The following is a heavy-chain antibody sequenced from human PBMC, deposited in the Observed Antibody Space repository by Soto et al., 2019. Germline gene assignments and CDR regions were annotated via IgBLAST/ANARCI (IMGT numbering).Heavy chain of an antibody. CDR3: ARDQYSSGWYHYYYYVMDV. CDR2: INPNSGGT. D-gene: IGHD6-19*01. J-gene: IGHJ6*02. Sequence: ASVNVSCKASGYTFTGYDMHWVRQAPGQGLEWMGWINPNSGGTNYAQKFQGWVTMTRDTSISTAYMELSRLGSDDTTVYYCARDQYSSGWYHYYYYVMDVWGQRTMVTVS. V-gene: IGHV1-2*04. CDR1: GYTFTGYD.